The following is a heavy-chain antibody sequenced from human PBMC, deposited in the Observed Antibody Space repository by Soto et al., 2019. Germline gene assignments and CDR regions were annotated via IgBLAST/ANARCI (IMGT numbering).Heavy chain of an antibody. V-gene: IGHV4-59*01. CDR3: ARDLWGYCGTDCYPLDV. Sequence: SETLSLTCTVSGGSISGYYWSWIRQPPGKGLEWIGYMYKTGSTVYNPSFKSRVTISVDTSKNQFSLKLNSVTAADTAVFYCARDLWGYCGTDCYPLDVWGQGTTVTVSS. CDR1: GGSISGYY. D-gene: IGHD2-21*02. CDR2: MYKTGST. J-gene: IGHJ6*02.